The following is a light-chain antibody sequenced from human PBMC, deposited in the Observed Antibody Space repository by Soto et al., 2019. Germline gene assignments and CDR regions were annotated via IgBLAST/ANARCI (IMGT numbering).Light chain of an antibody. CDR2: EGS. J-gene: IGLJ1*01. Sequence: QSALTQPASVSGSPGQSITISCTGSVSDVGSFGPVSWYQQYPGQVPKLIIYEGSRRPSGVSSRFSGSKSGNTASLTISGLQAEVEADYYCAAWDDNLNAYVFGSGTKLTVL. CDR3: AAWDDNLNAYV. V-gene: IGLV2-23*01. CDR1: VSDVGSFGP.